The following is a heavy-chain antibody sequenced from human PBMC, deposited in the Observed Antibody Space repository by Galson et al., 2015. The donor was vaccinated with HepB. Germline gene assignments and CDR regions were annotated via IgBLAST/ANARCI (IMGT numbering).Heavy chain of an antibody. D-gene: IGHD3-10*01. J-gene: IGHJ1*01. CDR1: GYTFTSYG. Sequence: QSGAEVKKPGESLRISCKASGYTFTSYGISYVRQAPGQGLEWVGWINPYTGNTNYAQKFQGRVTMTTDTSTSTAYMELRSLRSDDTAVYYCARGPWFGELTGILVLQHWGQGTLVTVSS. CDR2: INPYTGNT. V-gene: IGHV1-18*04. CDR3: ARGPWFGELTGILVLQH.